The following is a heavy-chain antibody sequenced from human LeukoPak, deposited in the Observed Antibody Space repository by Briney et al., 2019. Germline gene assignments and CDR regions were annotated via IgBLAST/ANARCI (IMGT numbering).Heavy chain of an antibody. D-gene: IGHD1-26*01. J-gene: IGHJ5*02. Sequence: PGGSLRLSCAASGFTFSSYGMHWVRQAPGKGLEWVAVISYDGSNKYYADSVEGRFTISRDNSKNTLYLQMNSLRAEDTAVYYCARWSYSGSEWGFDLWGQGTLVTVSS. CDR2: ISYDGSNK. CDR1: GFTFSSYG. CDR3: ARWSYSGSEWGFDL. V-gene: IGHV3-30*03.